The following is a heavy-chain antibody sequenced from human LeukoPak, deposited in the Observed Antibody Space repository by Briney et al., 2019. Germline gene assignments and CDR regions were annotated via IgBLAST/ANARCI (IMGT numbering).Heavy chain of an antibody. CDR3: ARSIGARPFDY. CDR1: GGTFSSYA. CDR2: IIPIFGTA. D-gene: IGHD6-6*01. V-gene: IGHV1-69*05. J-gene: IGHJ4*02. Sequence: SVTVSCMASGGTFSSYAISWVRQAPGQGLEWMGGIIPIFGTANFAQKLQGRVTITTDESTSTAYMELSSLRSEYTAVYYCARSIGARPFDYWGQGTLVTVSS.